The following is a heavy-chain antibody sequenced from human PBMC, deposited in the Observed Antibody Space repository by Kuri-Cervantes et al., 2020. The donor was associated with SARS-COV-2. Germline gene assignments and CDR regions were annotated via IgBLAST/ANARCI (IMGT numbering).Heavy chain of an antibody. CDR3: ARERGANYDFWSGYSYYYYYYMDV. CDR2: IIPIFGTA. V-gene: IGHV1-69*05. CDR1: GGTFSSYA. J-gene: IGHJ6*03. Sequence: SVKVSCKASGGTFSSYAISWVRQAPGQGLEWMGGIIPIFGTANYAQKFQGRVTMTRDTSTSTVYMELSSLRSEDTAVYYCARERGANYDFWSGYSYYYYYYMDVWGKGTTVTVSS. D-gene: IGHD3-3*01.